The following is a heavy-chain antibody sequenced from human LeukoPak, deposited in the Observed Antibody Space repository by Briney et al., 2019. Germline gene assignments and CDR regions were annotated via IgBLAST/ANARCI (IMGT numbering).Heavy chain of an antibody. CDR3: ARSPFYYSDF. V-gene: IGHV5-51*01. Sequence: GESLKISCKGSGYSFTSYWIGWGRQMPGKGLELMGIIHPGDSDTRYSPSFQGQVTISVDKSISTAYLQWSSLKASDTAMFYCARSPFYYSDFWGQGTLVTVSS. D-gene: IGHD3-3*01. CDR2: IHPGDSDT. J-gene: IGHJ4*02. CDR1: GYSFTSYW.